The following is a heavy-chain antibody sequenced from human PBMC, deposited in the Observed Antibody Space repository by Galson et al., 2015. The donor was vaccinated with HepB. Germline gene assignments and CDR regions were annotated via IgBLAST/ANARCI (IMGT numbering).Heavy chain of an antibody. J-gene: IGHJ6*02. D-gene: IGHD3-3*01. CDR1: GFIFTHYG. Sequence: SLRLSCAASGFIFTHYGMHWVRQAPSKGLEWAAVIWYDGSKKYYADSVKGRFTISRDNSKNTLYLQMNSLRAEDTAVYYCARGLIWSGPPYHYGLDVWGQGTTVTVSS. V-gene: IGHV3-33*01. CDR2: IWYDGSKK. CDR3: ARGLIWSGPPYHYGLDV.